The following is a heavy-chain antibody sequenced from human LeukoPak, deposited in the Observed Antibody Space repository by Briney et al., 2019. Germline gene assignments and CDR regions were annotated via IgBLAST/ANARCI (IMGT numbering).Heavy chain of an antibody. D-gene: IGHD3-10*01. CDR3: ARAGPDISMVRGYYLDV. V-gene: IGHV1-46*01. Sequence: ASVKVSCKASGYTFTSYYMHWVRQAPGQGLEWMGIINPSGGSTSYAQKFQGRVTMTRDTSTSTVYMELSSLRSEDTAVYYCARAGPDISMVRGYYLDVWGQGTTVTVSS. J-gene: IGHJ6*02. CDR2: INPSGGST. CDR1: GYTFTSYY.